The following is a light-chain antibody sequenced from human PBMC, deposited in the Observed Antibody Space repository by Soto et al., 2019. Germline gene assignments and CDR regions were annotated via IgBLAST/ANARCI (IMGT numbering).Light chain of an antibody. CDR3: QQRSNWPRT. J-gene: IGKJ2*02. CDR2: DAS. CDR1: QSVSSY. Sequence: EIVLTQSPATLSLSPGERATLSCRASQSVSSYLDWYQQKPGQAPRLLIYDASNRATGIPARFSGSGSGTDLTLTMSSLEPQDFAVYYCQQRSNWPRTFGQGTKLQIK. V-gene: IGKV3-11*01.